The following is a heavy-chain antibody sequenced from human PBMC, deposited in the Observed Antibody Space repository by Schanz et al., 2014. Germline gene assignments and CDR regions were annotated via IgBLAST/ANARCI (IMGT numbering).Heavy chain of an antibody. CDR1: GFTFSTYW. CDR2: IKQDESDK. J-gene: IGHJ4*02. D-gene: IGHD3-3*01. Sequence: EVQLVESGGGLVQPGGSLRLSCAASGFTFSTYWMSWVRQAPGKGLEWVANIKQDESDKSYVDSVKGRFTISRDNAKNSLYLQMNSLRAEDTAVYYCARDKGGYYTFDYWGQGTLVTVSS. CDR3: ARDKGGYYTFDY. V-gene: IGHV3-7*01.